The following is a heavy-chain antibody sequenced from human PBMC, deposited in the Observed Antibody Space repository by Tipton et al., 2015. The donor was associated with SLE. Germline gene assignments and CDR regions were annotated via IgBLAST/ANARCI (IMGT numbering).Heavy chain of an antibody. D-gene: IGHD2-2*01. Sequence: TLSLTCTVSGGSISSYYWSWIRQPPGKGLEWIGYIYYSGSNNYNPSLKSRVTISVDTSKNQFSLKLSSVTAADTAVYYCARDKKDIVVVPAATDYYYYMDVWGKGTTVTVSS. V-gene: IGHV4-59*01. CDR3: ARDKKDIVVVPAATDYYYYMDV. CDR1: GGSISSYY. J-gene: IGHJ6*03. CDR2: IYYSGSN.